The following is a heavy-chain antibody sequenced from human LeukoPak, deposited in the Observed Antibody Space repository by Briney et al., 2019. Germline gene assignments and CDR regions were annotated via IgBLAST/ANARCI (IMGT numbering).Heavy chain of an antibody. CDR3: ARAESGGGYGMDV. J-gene: IGHJ6*02. D-gene: IGHD3-10*01. Sequence: SETLSLTCTVSGGSISSGSYYWSWIRQPAGKGLEWIGRIYTSGSTNYNPSLKSRVTISVDTSKNQFSLKLRSVTAADTAVYYCARAESGGGYGMDVWGRGTTVTVSS. V-gene: IGHV4-61*02. CDR2: IYTSGST. CDR1: GGSISSGSYY.